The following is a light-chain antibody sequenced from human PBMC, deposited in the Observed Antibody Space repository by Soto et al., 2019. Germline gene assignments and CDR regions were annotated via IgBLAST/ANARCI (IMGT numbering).Light chain of an antibody. Sequence: IQMTQSLSSVSASVGDRVTITCQASRDISTWVAWYQQKPGKATKLLIYSASALKRGVPSRFSGSGSGTDFALTVSSQQPEDFATYYCQQADTFPWTFGQGTKVEIK. CDR2: SAS. CDR3: QQADTFPWT. J-gene: IGKJ1*01. CDR1: RDISTW. V-gene: IGKV1D-12*01.